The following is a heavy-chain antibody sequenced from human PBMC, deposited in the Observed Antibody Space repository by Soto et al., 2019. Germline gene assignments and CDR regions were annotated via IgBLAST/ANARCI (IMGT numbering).Heavy chain of an antibody. CDR3: ASRLASGWTLFDY. Sequence: SVKVSCKASGYTFTSYGISWVRQTPGQGLEWMGRIIPILGIANYAQKFQGRVTITADKSTSTAYMELSSLRSEDTAVYYCASRLASGWTLFDYWGQGTLVTVSS. D-gene: IGHD6-19*01. J-gene: IGHJ4*02. V-gene: IGHV1-69*04. CDR1: GYTFTSYG. CDR2: IIPILGIA.